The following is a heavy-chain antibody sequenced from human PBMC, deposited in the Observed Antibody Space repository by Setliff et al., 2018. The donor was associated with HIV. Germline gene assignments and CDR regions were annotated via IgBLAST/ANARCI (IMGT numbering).Heavy chain of an antibody. V-gene: IGHV1-46*01. CDR3: ARAAAGNTGPFDL. J-gene: IGHJ4*02. D-gene: IGHD4-17*01. CDR2: INPTGGST. Sequence: ASVKVSCKPSGYSFANHYMHWVRQAPGQGLEWLGVINPTGGSTRNTQKFQDRVTMTRDTSTSTVYMELSSLRSEDTAVYYCARAAAGNTGPFDLWGQGSPVTVSS. CDR1: GYSFANHY.